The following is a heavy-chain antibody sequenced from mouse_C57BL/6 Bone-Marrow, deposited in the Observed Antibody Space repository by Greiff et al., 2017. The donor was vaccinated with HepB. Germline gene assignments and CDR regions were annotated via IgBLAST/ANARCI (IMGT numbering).Heavy chain of an antibody. CDR3: ARRGRSSPYAMDY. CDR2: INPCDGGT. J-gene: IGHJ4*01. V-gene: IGHV1-53*01. Sequence: QVQLQQPGTELVKPGASVKLSCKASGYTFTSYWLHWVKQRPGQGLEWIGNINPCDGGTNYNEKFKSKATLTVDKYSSTAYMQLSSLTSEDSAVYYCARRGRSSPYAMDYWGQGTSVTVSS. CDR1: GYTFTSYW. D-gene: IGHD1-1*01.